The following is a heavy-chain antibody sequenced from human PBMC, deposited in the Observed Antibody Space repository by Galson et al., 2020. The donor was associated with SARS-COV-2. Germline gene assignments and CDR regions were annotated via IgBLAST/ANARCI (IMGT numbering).Heavy chain of an antibody. CDR1: GYTFTGYY. CDR2: INPNSGGT. Sequence: ASVKVSCRASGYTFTGYYMHWVRQAPGQGLEWMGWINPNSGGTNYAQKFQGRVTMTRDTSISTAYMELSRLRSDDTAVYYCARGGSRDSSAPFDYWGQGTLVTVSS. J-gene: IGHJ4*02. V-gene: IGHV1-2*02. CDR3: ARGGSRDSSAPFDY. D-gene: IGHD3-22*01.